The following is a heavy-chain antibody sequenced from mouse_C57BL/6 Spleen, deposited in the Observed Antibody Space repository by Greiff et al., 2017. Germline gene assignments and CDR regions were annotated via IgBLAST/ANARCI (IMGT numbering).Heavy chain of an antibody. CDR3: ASPPAWCAY. CDR1: GYTFTSYG. Sequence: VQLQQSGAELARPGASVKLSCKASGYTFTSYGISWVKQRTGQGLEWIGEIYPRSGNTYYNEKFKGKATLTADKSSSTAYMELRSLTSEDSAVYFCASPPAWCAYWGQGTLVTVSA. CDR2: IYPRSGNT. V-gene: IGHV1-81*01. J-gene: IGHJ3*01.